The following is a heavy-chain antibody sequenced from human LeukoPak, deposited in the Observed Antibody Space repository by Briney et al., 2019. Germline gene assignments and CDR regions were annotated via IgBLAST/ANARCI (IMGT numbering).Heavy chain of an antibody. V-gene: IGHV1-8*02. Sequence: ASVKVSCKASGYTFTIYDINWVRQATGQGLEWMGWINPNSGNTGYAQKIQGRVTMTRNTSISTAYMELSSLRSEDTAVYYCARGDSTALTMVRGVIIYYWGQGTLVTVSS. CDR1: GYTFTIYD. J-gene: IGHJ4*02. CDR3: ARGDSTALTMVRGVIIYY. D-gene: IGHD3-10*01. CDR2: INPNSGNT.